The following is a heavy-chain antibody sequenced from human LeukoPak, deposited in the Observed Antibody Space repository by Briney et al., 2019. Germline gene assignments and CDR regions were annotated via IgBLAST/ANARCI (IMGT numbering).Heavy chain of an antibody. CDR3: ARGPLDDY. Sequence: SETLSLTCTVSGGSISSYYWSWIRQPPGKGLEWIGYIYYSGSTNYNPSLKSRVTISVDTSKNQFSLKLSSVTAADKAVYYCARGPLDDYWGQGTLVTVSS. J-gene: IGHJ4*02. D-gene: IGHD6-6*01. CDR2: IYYSGST. V-gene: IGHV4-59*01. CDR1: GGSISSYY.